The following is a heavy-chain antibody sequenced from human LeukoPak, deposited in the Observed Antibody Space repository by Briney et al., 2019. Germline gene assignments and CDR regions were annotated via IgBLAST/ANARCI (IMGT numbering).Heavy chain of an antibody. CDR2: INHSGST. Sequence: PSETLSLTCAVYGGSFSGYYWSWIRQPPGKGLEWIGEINHSGSTNYNPSLKSRVTISVDTSKNQFSLKLSSVTAADTAVYYCARVDYDSSGYYYGFDYWGQGTLVTVSS. CDR3: ARVDYDSSGYYYGFDY. J-gene: IGHJ4*02. V-gene: IGHV4-34*01. CDR1: GGSFSGYY. D-gene: IGHD3-22*01.